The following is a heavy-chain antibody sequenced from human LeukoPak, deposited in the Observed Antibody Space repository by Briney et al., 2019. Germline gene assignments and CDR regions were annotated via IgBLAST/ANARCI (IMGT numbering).Heavy chain of an antibody. J-gene: IGHJ4*02. CDR1: GFTFSSYW. CDR3: ARDDPRMKTSADY. D-gene: IGHD2/OR15-2a*01. CDR2: IKQDGSEK. V-gene: IGHV3-7*01. Sequence: GGSLRLSCAASGFTFSSYWMSWVRQAPGKGLEWVANIKQDGSEKYYVDSVKGRFTISRDNAKNSLYLQMNSLRAEDTAVYYCARDDPRMKTSADYWGQGTLVTVSS.